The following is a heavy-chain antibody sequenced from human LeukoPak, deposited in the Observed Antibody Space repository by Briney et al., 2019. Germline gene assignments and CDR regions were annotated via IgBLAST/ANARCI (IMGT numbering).Heavy chain of an antibody. Sequence: SETLSLTCTVSGGSISSYYWSWIRQPPGKGLEWIGYIYYSGSTNYNPSLKSRVTISVDTSKNQFSLKLSSVTAADTAVYYCARQSIAARGYYYYMDVWGKGTTVTVSS. D-gene: IGHD6-6*01. CDR3: ARQSIAARGYYYYMDV. CDR1: GGSISSYY. V-gene: IGHV4-59*08. CDR2: IYYSGST. J-gene: IGHJ6*03.